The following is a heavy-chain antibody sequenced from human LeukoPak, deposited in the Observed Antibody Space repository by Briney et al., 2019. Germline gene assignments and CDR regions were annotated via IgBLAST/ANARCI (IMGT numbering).Heavy chain of an antibody. Sequence: PSETLSLTCTVSGGSISSYYWSWIRQPPGKGLEWIGYIYYSGSTNYSPSLKSRVTISVDTSKNQFSLKLSSVTAADTAVYYCASHMVRGVIITHNAFDIWGQGTMVTVSS. J-gene: IGHJ3*02. CDR1: GGSISSYY. D-gene: IGHD3-10*01. V-gene: IGHV4-59*08. CDR3: ASHMVRGVIITHNAFDI. CDR2: IYYSGST.